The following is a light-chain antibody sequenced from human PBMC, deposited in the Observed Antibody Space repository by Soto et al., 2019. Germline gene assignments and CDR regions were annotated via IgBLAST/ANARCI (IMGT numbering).Light chain of an antibody. CDR2: DAS. CDR1: QSIRSW. J-gene: IGKJ1*01. V-gene: IGKV1-5*01. Sequence: DIQMTQSPSTLSASVGDRVTITCRASQSIRSWLAWYQQKPGKAPELLIYDASSLNRGVPSRFSGSGSGTDFTLSISRLQPDDFATYYCHQYNSYPRTFGHGTKVDI. CDR3: HQYNSYPRT.